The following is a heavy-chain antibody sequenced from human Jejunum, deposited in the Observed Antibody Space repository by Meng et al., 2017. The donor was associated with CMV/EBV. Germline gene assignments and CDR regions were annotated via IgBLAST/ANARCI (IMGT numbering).Heavy chain of an antibody. V-gene: IGHV3-23*01. J-gene: IGHJ4*02. CDR1: A. D-gene: IGHD2-2*01. CDR2: ISHRGDTT. Sequence: AMRWVRQAPGKRLEGVSTISHRGDTTHDAGSLHRRFTISRDNSDNTLYLQMNSLRADDTALYYCAKDPDSYMATLGTTFDSWGQGSRVTVSS. CDR3: AKDPDSYMATLGTTFDS.